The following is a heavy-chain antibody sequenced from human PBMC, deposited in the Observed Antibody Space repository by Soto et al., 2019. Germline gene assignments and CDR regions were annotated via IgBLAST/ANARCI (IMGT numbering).Heavy chain of an antibody. CDR2: ISSSSSYI. Sequence: PGGSLRLSCAASGFTFSSYSMNWVRQAPGKGLEWVSSISSSSSYIYYADSVKGRFTISRDNAKNSLYLQMNSLRAEDTAVYYCARGPRQYDYIWGSYRSPGFDPWGQGTLVTVS. V-gene: IGHV3-21*01. D-gene: IGHD3-16*02. CDR3: ARGPRQYDYIWGSYRSPGFDP. J-gene: IGHJ5*02. CDR1: GFTFSSYS.